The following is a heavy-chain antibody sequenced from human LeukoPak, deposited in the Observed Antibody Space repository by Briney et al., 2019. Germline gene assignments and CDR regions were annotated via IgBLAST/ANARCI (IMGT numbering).Heavy chain of an antibody. Sequence: GRPLRLSCAASGFTFSSYAMHWVRQAPGKGLEWVAVISYDGSNKYYADSVKGRFTISRDNSKNTLYLQMNSLRAEDTAVYYCARAQVPIVVVPAAIDYWGQGTLVTVSS. CDR2: ISYDGSNK. J-gene: IGHJ4*02. CDR3: ARAQVPIVVVPAAIDY. D-gene: IGHD2-2*01. V-gene: IGHV3-30-3*01. CDR1: GFTFSSYA.